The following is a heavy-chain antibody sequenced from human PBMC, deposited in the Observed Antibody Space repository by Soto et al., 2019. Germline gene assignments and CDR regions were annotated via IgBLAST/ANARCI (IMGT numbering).Heavy chain of an antibody. D-gene: IGHD3-10*01. Sequence: DVQLLESGGHLVQPGGSLRLSCAASGFTFSSYAMSWVRQAPGKGLEWVSSVSAGGDMTYYSDSVKGRFTISRDNSNNALFLQMNCLRIEDTALYYCARGDRRGSGSPASYYYSGLDVWGQGTTVTV. CDR1: GFTFSSYA. CDR3: ARGDRRGSGSPASYYYSGLDV. J-gene: IGHJ6*02. V-gene: IGHV3-23*01. CDR2: VSAGGDMT.